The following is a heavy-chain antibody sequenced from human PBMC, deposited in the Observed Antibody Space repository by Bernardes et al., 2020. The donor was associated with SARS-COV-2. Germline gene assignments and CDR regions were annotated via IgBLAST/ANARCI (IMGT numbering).Heavy chain of an antibody. CDR2: IYSGGTT. V-gene: IGHV4-61*02. D-gene: IGHD2-8*02. CDR1: GASINSGSYF. CDR3: ARESRTGSNYYFDY. Sequence: TLSLTCDVSGASINSGSYFWSWIRQPAGKGLEWIGRIYSGGTTNSNPSLKSRVTVTVDPAKNQLSLQLTSVTAADTAVYFCARESRTGSNYYFDYWGRGTLVTVSS. J-gene: IGHJ4*02.